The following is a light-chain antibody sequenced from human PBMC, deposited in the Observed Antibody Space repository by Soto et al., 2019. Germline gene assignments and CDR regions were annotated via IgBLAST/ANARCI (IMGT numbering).Light chain of an antibody. J-gene: IGKJ4*01. CDR3: QQYNDCPLT. CDR1: QSINNN. CDR2: GAS. Sequence: EIVMTQSPATLSVSPGDRATLSCRASQSINNNLAWYQQKRGQGPRLLIYGASSRATGTPARFSGSGSGTGFTLTISSLQSQDFAMYYCQQYNDCPLTFGGGTKVEIK. V-gene: IGKV3-15*01.